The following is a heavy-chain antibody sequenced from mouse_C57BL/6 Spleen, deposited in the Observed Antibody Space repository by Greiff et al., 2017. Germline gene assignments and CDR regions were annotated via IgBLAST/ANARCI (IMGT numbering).Heavy chain of an antibody. Sequence: VQLQQSGAELVKPGASVKISCKASGYAFSSYWMNWVKQRPGKGLEWIGQLYPGDGDTNYNGKFKGKATLTADKSSSTAYMQLSSLTSEDSAVYFCARGSNYVYFDVWGTGTTVTVSS. D-gene: IGHD2-5*01. V-gene: IGHV1-80*01. CDR3: ARGSNYVYFDV. J-gene: IGHJ1*03. CDR1: GYAFSSYW. CDR2: LYPGDGDT.